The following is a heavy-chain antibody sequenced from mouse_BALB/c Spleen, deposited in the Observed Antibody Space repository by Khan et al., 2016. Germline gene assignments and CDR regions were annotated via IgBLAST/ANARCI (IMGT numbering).Heavy chain of an antibody. D-gene: IGHD1-2*01. Sequence: QVQLQQSGAELARPGASVKMSCKASGFTFTSYTIQWIKQRPGQGLEWIGYINPRGDYTDYNQKFKDKATLTADKSSSTVYLQLSGLTSEDSAVYFCGREDYGYASVTYWGQGTLLTVSA. V-gene: IGHV1-4*01. CDR2: INPRGDYT. CDR3: GREDYGYASVTY. J-gene: IGHJ3*01. CDR1: GFTFTSYT.